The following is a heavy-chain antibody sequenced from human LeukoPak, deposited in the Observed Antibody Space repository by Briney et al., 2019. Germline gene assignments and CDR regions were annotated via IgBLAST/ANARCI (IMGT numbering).Heavy chain of an antibody. CDR1: GFTFSSYA. D-gene: IGHD6-13*01. J-gene: IGHJ4*02. V-gene: IGHV3-23*01. CDR2: ISGRGGST. Sequence: PGGSLRLSCIASGFTFSSYAMSWVHQAPGKGLEWVSVISGRGGSTYYADSVKGRFTISRDDSKITLHLQMNSLRAEDTAVYFCAKGDRNSAAAGTGFDYWGQGTLVTVSS. CDR3: AKGDRNSAAAGTGFDY.